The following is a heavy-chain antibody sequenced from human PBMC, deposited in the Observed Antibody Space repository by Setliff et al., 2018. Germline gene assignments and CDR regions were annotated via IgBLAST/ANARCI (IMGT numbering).Heavy chain of an antibody. V-gene: IGHV1-69*05. CDR2: TIPMFGTT. CDR3: VREGVDSRSSTDYRYYMDV. D-gene: IGHD3-22*01. J-gene: IGHJ6*03. CDR1: GATFSSHG. Sequence: SVKVSCKASGATFSSHGISWVRQAPGQGLEWMGGTIPMFGTTEYAQKFQGRLTIITDESTNTAFMQLSSLRSDDTAVYYCVREGVDSRSSTDYRYYMDVWVKGTTVTVSS.